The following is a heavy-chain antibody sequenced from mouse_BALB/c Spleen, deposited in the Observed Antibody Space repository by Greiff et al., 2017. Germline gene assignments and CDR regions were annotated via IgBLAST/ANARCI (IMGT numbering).Heavy chain of an antibody. CDR1: GFTFSSYA. Sequence: DVMLVESGGGLVKPGGSLKLSCAASGFTFSSYAMSWVRQTPEKRLEWVASISSGGSTYYPDSVKGRFTISRDNARNILYLQMSSLRSEDTAMCYCARNDYDVGAMDYWGQGTSVTVSS. V-gene: IGHV5-6-5*01. CDR3: ARNDYDVGAMDY. J-gene: IGHJ4*01. D-gene: IGHD2-4*01. CDR2: ISSGGST.